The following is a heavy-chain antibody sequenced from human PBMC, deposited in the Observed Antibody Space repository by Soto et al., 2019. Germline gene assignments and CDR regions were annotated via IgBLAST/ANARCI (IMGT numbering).Heavy chain of an antibody. CDR2: IYHSGRT. CDR1: SGSITSSNY. CDR3: ARDRSSGGAYSRRWIDP. D-gene: IGHD5-12*01. J-gene: IGHJ5*02. V-gene: IGHV4-4*02. Sequence: QVQLRESGPGLVKPSGTLSLTCGVSSGSITSSNYWSWVRQPPGKGLEWIGEIYHSGRTHYNPSLKSRVTISVDKSMNQFSLRLTSVTAADTAVYYCARDRSSGGAYSRRWIDPWGQGLLVTVSS.